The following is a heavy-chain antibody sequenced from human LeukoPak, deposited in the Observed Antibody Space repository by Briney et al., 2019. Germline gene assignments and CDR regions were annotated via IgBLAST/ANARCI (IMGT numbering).Heavy chain of an antibody. CDR1: GFTFSSYS. D-gene: IGHD3-22*01. CDR3: AKSWNYYDSSGDDALDI. CDR2: ISSSSSYI. Sequence: GGSLRLSCAASGFTFSSYSMNWVRQAPGKGLEWVSSISSSSSYIYYADSVKGRFTISRDNSKNTLYLQMNSLRVEDTAVYYCAKSWNYYDSSGDDALDIWGQGTMVTVSS. V-gene: IGHV3-21*04. J-gene: IGHJ3*02.